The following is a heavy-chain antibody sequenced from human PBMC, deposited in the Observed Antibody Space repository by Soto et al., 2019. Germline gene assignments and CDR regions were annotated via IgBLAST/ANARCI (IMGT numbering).Heavy chain of an antibody. Sequence: QLQLQESGSGLVKPSQTLSLTCTVSGGSIRRDAYAWSWIRQPPGKGLEWIGYVYQSGSAYYDPSHDSRVTISLDTSRTEFSLKLTSVAAADTAVYFCARVEYGTETYYYDHWGLVTLLAVSP. V-gene: IGHV4-30-2*01. CDR1: GGSIRRDAYA. D-gene: IGHD3-22*01. CDR2: VYQSGSA. J-gene: IGHJ5*02. CDR3: ARVEYGTETYYYDH.